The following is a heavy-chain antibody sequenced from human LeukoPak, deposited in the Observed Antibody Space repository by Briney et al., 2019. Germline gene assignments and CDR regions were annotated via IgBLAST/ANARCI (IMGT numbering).Heavy chain of an antibody. CDR2: INWNGGST. D-gene: IGHD1-26*01. CDR1: GFTFDDYG. Sequence: GGSLRLSCAASGFTFDDYGMSWVRQAPGKGVEWVSGINWNGGSTVYADSVKGGFTISRDNAKNSLYLQMNSLRAEDTALYYCARSSDGSYYDAFDIWGQGTMVTVSS. J-gene: IGHJ3*02. V-gene: IGHV3-20*04. CDR3: ARSSDGSYYDAFDI.